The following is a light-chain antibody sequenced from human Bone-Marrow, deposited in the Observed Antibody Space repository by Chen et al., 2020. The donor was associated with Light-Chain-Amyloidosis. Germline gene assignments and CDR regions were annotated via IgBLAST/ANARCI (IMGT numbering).Light chain of an antibody. V-gene: IGLV6-57*01. CDR2: EDD. CDR3: QSYQGSSQGV. Sequence: NFILTQPPSVSKSPGKTVIIACTRSSVSIATNYVQWYQQRPGSSPTTVIDEDDQRPSGVPDRFSGSIDRSSNSASLTISGLKTEDEVDYYCQSYQGSSQGVFGGGTKLTVL. CDR1: SVSIATNY. J-gene: IGLJ3*02.